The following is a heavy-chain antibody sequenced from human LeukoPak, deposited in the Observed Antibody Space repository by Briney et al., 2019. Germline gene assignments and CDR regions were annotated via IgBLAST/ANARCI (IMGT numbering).Heavy chain of an antibody. V-gene: IGHV1-2*02. CDR3: ARVRYSSSSGGYFDY. Sequence: ASVKVSCKASGYRFTGYYMHWVRQAPGQGLEWMGWINPNSGGTNYAQKFQGRVTMTRDTSISTAYMELSRLRSDDTAVYYCARVRYSSSSGGYFDYWGQGTLVTVSS. CDR2: INPNSGGT. CDR1: GYRFTGYY. D-gene: IGHD6-6*01. J-gene: IGHJ4*02.